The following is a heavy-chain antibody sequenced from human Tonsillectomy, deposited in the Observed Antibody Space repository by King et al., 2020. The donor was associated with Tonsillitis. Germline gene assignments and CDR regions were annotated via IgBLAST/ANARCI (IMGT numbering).Heavy chain of an antibody. V-gene: IGHV3-7*01. J-gene: IGHJ4*02. CDR3: ASLRDGGVAVGTIFGY. D-gene: IGHD2-15*01. Sequence: VQLVESGGGLVQPGGSLRLSCAVSGFIFSDYWMSWVRQAPGKGLVWVASINPDGSGKNYVDSVKGRFTISRDNAKNSLYLEMNSLRAEDTALYYCASLRDGGVAVGTIFGYWGQGTLVTVSS. CDR2: INPDGSGK. CDR1: GFIFSDYW.